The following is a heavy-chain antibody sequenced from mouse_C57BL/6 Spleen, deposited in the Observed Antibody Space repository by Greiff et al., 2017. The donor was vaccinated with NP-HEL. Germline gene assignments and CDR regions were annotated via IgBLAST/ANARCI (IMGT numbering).Heavy chain of an antibody. Sequence: QVQLKESGPGLVQPSQSLSITCTVSGFSLTSYGVHWVRQSPGKGLEWLGVIWSGGSTDYNAAFISRLSISKDNSKSQVFFKMNSLQADDTAIYYCARKGYYYGSSYDYWYFDVWGTGTTVTVSS. CDR3: ARKGYYYGSSYDYWYFDV. J-gene: IGHJ1*03. D-gene: IGHD1-1*01. V-gene: IGHV2-2*01. CDR2: IWSGGST. CDR1: GFSLTSYG.